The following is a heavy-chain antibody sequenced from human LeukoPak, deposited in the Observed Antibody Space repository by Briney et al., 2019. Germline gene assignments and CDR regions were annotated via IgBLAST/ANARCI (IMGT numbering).Heavy chain of an antibody. V-gene: IGHV4-39*01. CDR3: ARFSSSPSYFDY. CDR1: GGSINSSSYY. D-gene: IGHD6-13*01. J-gene: IGHJ4*02. CDR2: IYYSGST. Sequence: PSETLSLTCTVSGGSINSSSYYWGWIRQPPGKGLQWIGSIYYSGSTYYNPSLKSRVTISVDTSKNQFSLKLSSVTAADTAVYYCARFSSSPSYFDYWGQGTLVTVSS.